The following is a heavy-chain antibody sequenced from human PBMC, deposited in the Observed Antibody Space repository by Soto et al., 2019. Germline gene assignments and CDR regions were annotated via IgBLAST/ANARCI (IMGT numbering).Heavy chain of an antibody. CDR3: AREAQLELIFDS. V-gene: IGHV3-33*01. J-gene: IGHJ4*02. CDR2: IWYDGSNK. CDR1: GFTFSSYG. D-gene: IGHD1-7*01. Sequence: QVQLVESGGGVVQPGRSLRLSCAASGFTFSSYGMHWVRQAPGKGLEWVAVIWYDGSNKYYADSVKGRFTISRDNSKNTLYLQMNSLRAEATAVYYCAREAQLELIFDSWGQGTLVTVSS.